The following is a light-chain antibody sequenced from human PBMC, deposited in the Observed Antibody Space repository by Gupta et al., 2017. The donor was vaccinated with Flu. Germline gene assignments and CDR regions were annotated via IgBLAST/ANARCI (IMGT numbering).Light chain of an antibody. Sequence: QSALTQPASVSGSPGQSITISCTGTSNDVGGYDFVSWYQQHPAKAPKLIIYKVSNRPSGVSSRFSGSKSGNTASLTISGPQADDEADYYCNSYKNGNILIFGGGTKVTVL. J-gene: IGLJ2*01. CDR3: NSYKNGNILI. CDR1: SNDVGGYDF. CDR2: KVS. V-gene: IGLV2-14*01.